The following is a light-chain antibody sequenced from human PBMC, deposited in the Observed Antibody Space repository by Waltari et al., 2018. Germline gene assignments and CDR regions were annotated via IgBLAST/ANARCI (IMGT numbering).Light chain of an antibody. CDR2: WAS. CDR1: QSVLYSSNNKNY. J-gene: IGKJ4*01. CDR3: QQYYRIPLS. V-gene: IGKV4-1*01. Sequence: DIVVTQSPEVLSVSLGERATINCNSSQSVLYSSNNKNYVAWFQQKPGQRPRLLIYWASTRESGVPDRFSGSGSGTDFSLTIANLQAEDVAVYYCQQYYRIPLSFGGGTKVEIK.